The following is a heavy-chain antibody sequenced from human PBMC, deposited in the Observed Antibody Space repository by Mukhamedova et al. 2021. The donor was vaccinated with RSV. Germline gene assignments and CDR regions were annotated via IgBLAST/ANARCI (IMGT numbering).Heavy chain of an antibody. CDR3: ARDGTDYSNYEYWFDP. D-gene: IGHD4-11*01. V-gene: IGHV3-21*01. Sequence: TSISSSSSYIYYADSVKGRFTISRDNAKNSLYLQMNSLRAEDTAVYYCARDGTDYSNYEYWFDPWGQGTLVTVSS. J-gene: IGHJ5*02. CDR2: ISSSSSYI.